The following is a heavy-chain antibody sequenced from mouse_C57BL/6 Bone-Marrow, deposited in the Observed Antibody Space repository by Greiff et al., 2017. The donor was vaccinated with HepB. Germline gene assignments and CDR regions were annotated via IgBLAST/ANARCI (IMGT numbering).Heavy chain of an antibody. D-gene: IGHD2-1*01. CDR1: GYTFTSYW. Sequence: KQSCKASGYTFTSYWMHWVKQRPGRGLESIGRIDPNSGGTKYNEKFKSKATLTVDKPSSTAYMQLSSLTSEDSAVYYCARSGIYYGNYWAMDYWGQGTSVTVSS. J-gene: IGHJ4*01. CDR2: IDPNSGGT. CDR3: ARSGIYYGNYWAMDY. V-gene: IGHV1-72*01.